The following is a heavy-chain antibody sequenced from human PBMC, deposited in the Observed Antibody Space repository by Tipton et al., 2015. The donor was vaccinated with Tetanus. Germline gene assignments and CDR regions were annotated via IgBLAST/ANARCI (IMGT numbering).Heavy chain of an antibody. CDR2: IIPLFGTI. D-gene: IGHD1-1*01. V-gene: IGHV1-69*06. J-gene: IGHJ6*02. CDR3: ARGHRHDPKTFYAMDR. CDR1: GGTFGSYA. Sequence: QSGAEVKKPGSSVRLSCEASGGTFGSYAVNWVRQAPGQGLEWMGGIIPLFGTIEYTQKFQGRVIITADKSSSPAYMELTRLTSEDTAVYYWARGHRHDPKTFYAMDRWGPGTSVIVSS.